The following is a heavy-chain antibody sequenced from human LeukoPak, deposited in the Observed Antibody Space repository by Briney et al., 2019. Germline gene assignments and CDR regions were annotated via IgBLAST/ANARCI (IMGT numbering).Heavy chain of an antibody. D-gene: IGHD2-15*01. Sequence: PSETLSLTCTVSGGSISSYYWSWIRQPPGKGLEWIGYIYYSGSTYYNPSLKSRVTISVDTSKNQFSLKLSSVTAADTAVYYCARPKGYCSGGSCYQSFDYWGQGTLVTVSS. J-gene: IGHJ4*02. V-gene: IGHV4-59*04. CDR1: GGSISSYY. CDR3: ARPKGYCSGGSCYQSFDY. CDR2: IYYSGST.